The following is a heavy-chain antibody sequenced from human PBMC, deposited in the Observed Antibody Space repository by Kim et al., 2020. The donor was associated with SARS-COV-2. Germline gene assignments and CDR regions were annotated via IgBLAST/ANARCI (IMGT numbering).Heavy chain of an antibody. Sequence: STYYSPSLKSRVTISVDTSKNQFSLKLSSVTAADTAVYYCARLVRDAFDIWGQGTMVTVSS. CDR2: ST. CDR3: ARLVRDAFDI. J-gene: IGHJ3*02. V-gene: IGHV4-39*01. D-gene: IGHD6-19*01.